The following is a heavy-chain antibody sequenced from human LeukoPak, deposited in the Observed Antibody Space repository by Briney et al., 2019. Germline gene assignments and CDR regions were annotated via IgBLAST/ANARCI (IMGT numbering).Heavy chain of an antibody. D-gene: IGHD3-22*01. CDR3: AKHDSSSDF. J-gene: IGHJ4*02. CDR1: GFIFSSYG. Sequence: AGGSLRLSCAASGFIFSSYGMHWVRRPPGKGLEWVAFIRSDGSDKYYVDSVKGRFTIPRDNSKNTLWLQMNSLRAEDTAVYYCAKHDSSSDFWGQGTLVTVSS. V-gene: IGHV3-30*02. CDR2: IRSDGSDK.